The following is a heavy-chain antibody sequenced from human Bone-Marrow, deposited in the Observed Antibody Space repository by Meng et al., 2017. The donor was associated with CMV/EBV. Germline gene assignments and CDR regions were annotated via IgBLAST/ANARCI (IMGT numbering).Heavy chain of an antibody. CDR1: GFTFDDYA. D-gene: IGHD6-13*01. CDR2: ISWNSGSI. V-gene: IGHV3-9*01. CDR3: AKDYWGSSWVFDY. Sequence: SLKISCAASGFTFDDYAMHWVRQAPGKGLEWVSGISWNSGSIGYADSVKGRFTISRDNAKNSLYLQMNSLRAEDTALYYCAKDYWGSSWVFDYWVQGTLVTVSS. J-gene: IGHJ4*02.